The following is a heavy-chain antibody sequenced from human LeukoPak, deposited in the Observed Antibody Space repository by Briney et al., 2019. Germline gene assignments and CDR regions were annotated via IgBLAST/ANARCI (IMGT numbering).Heavy chain of an antibody. CDR2: ISSSGSTI. D-gene: IGHD7-27*01. CDR3: ARVAHLTGDPYDY. V-gene: IGHV3-11*01. CDR1: GFTFSDYY. J-gene: IGHJ4*02. Sequence: GGSLRLSCAASGFTFSDYYMSWIRQAPGKGLEWVSYISSSGSTIYYADSVKGRFTFSRDNAKTSLYLQMNSLRAEDTAVYYCARVAHLTGDPYDYWGQGTLVTVSS.